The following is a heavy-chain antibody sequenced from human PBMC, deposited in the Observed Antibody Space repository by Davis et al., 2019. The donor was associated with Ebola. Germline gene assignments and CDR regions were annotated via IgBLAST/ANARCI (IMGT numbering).Heavy chain of an antibody. Sequence: ASVKVSCKASGYTFTGYYMHWVRQAPGQGLEWMGWINPNSGGTNYAQKFHGRVTMTRDTSISTAYMELSRLRSDDTAVYYCARVLRFLEWSSGYWGQGTLVTVSS. CDR2: INPNSGGT. CDR3: ARVLRFLEWSSGY. CDR1: GYTFTGYY. V-gene: IGHV1-2*02. D-gene: IGHD3-3*01. J-gene: IGHJ4*02.